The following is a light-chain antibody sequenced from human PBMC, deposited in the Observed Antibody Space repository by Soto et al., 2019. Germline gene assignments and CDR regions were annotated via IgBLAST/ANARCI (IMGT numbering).Light chain of an antibody. CDR3: SSYAGSKNFVV. Sequence: QSVLTQPPSASGSPGQSVTISCTGTTSDVGGYNFVSWYQLHPGKAPKLMIYEVTKRPSGVPDRFSGSKSGNTASLTVSGLQAEDEADYYCSSYAGSKNFVVFGGGTKLTVL. CDR1: TSDVGGYNF. V-gene: IGLV2-8*01. CDR2: EVT. J-gene: IGLJ2*01.